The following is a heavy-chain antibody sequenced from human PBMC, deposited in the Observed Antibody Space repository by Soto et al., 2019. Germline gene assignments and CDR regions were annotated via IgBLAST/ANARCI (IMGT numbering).Heavy chain of an antibody. D-gene: IGHD3-10*01. J-gene: IGHJ4*02. Sequence: GGSLRLSCAASGLTISKNYMSWVRQAPGKGLEWVSVIYTGGSTPYADSVKGRFTISRDNSKNTLFLQMNSLRVDDTAVYYCARELMVRGVIRYFDSWGQGTLVTVSS. CDR2: IYTGGST. CDR1: GLTISKNY. CDR3: ARELMVRGVIRYFDS. V-gene: IGHV3-53*01.